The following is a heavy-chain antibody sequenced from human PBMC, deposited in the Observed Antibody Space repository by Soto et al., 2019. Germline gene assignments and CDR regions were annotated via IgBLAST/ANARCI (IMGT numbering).Heavy chain of an antibody. J-gene: IGHJ4*02. CDR1: GYTFTSSN. CDR2: INPSGGSA. CDR3: ARGLTSSGYYM. D-gene: IGHD3-22*01. V-gene: IGHV1-46*01. Sequence: QVQLEQSGAEVKEPGSSVKVSCKGSGYTFTSSNIHWVRQAPGQGLEWMGIINPSGGSATYAQKFRGRVTVTRDTSTSTVYMELSSLTSEDTATYYCARGLTSSGYYMWGQGTLVTVSS.